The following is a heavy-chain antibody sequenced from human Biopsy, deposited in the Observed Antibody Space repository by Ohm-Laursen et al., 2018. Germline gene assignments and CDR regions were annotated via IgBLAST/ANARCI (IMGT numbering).Heavy chain of an antibody. J-gene: IGHJ2*01. CDR2: VYYTGST. CDR3: ARDRGYSPDRTVPGYFDL. Sequence: SETLSLTCTVSGDSISSYYWSWIRQPPGKGLQWIGYVYYTGSTDYNPSLQSRVTISVDTSKNHFSLRLRSVTPADPAIYYCARDRGYSPDRTVPGYFDLWGRGTLVTVSP. D-gene: IGHD2-15*01. V-gene: IGHV4-59*01. CDR1: GDSISSYY.